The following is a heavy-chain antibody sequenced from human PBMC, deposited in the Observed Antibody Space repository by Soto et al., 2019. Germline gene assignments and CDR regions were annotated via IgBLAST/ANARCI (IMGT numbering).Heavy chain of an antibody. J-gene: IGHJ4*02. CDR1: GFTFDDYA. CDR2: ISWNSGSI. Sequence: GGSLRLSCAASGFTFDDYAMHWVRQAPGKGLEWVSGISWNSGSIGYADSVKGRFTISRDNAKNSLYLQMNSLRAEDTALYYCAKGGHYDFWSGRTFDYWGQGTLVTVSS. CDR3: AKGGHYDFWSGRTFDY. V-gene: IGHV3-9*01. D-gene: IGHD3-3*01.